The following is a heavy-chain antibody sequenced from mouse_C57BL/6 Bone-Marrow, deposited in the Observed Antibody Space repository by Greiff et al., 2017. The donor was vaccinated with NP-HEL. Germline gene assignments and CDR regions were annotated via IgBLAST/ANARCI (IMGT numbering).Heavy chain of an antibody. CDR3: ARGESNPDYAMDY. D-gene: IGHD2-5*01. CDR2: INPNNGGT. V-gene: IGHV1-18*01. CDR1: GYTFTDYN. Sequence: EVQLVESGPELVKPGASVKIPCKASGYTFTDYNMDWVKQSHGKSLEWIGDINPNNGGTIYNQKFKGKATLTVDKSSSTAYMELRSLTSEDTAVYYCARGESNPDYAMDYWGQGTSVTVSS. J-gene: IGHJ4*01.